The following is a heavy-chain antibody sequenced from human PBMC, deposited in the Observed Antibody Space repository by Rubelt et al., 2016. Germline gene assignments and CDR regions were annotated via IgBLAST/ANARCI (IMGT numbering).Heavy chain of an antibody. D-gene: IGHD3/OR15-3a*01. CDR2: ISGRGGST. V-gene: IGHV3-23*01. J-gene: IGHJ4*02. CDR3: ARGTGPRRGGTDY. Sequence: EVQLLESGGGLVQTGGSLRLSCAASGFTFSSYAMSWVSQAPGKGLEWVSAISGRGGSTYYADSVKGRFTISRDNSKNTLYLQMNSLRAEDTAVYYCARGTGPRRGGTDYWGQGTLVTVSS. CDR1: GFTFSSYA.